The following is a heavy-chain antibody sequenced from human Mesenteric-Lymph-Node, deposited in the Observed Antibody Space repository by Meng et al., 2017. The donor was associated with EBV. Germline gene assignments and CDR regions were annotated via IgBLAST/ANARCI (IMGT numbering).Heavy chain of an antibody. D-gene: IGHD3-9*01. V-gene: IGHV1-8*01. CDR3: ARATYYDILTGDLNWFDP. Sequence: QGELGPAGAEVRRPGASVKVPCKASGYTFTSYDINWVRQATGQGLEWMGWINPNSGNTGYAQKFQGRVTMTRNTSISTVYMELRSLRSEDTAVYYCARATYYDILTGDLNWFDPWGQGTLVTVSS. CDR1: GYTFTSYD. J-gene: IGHJ5*02. CDR2: INPNSGNT.